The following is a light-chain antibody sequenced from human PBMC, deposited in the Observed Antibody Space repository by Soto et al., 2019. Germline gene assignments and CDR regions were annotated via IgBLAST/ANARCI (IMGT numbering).Light chain of an antibody. V-gene: IGLV2-14*01. Sequence: QSALTQPASVSGSPGQSITISCTGTSSDVGGYNYVSWYQHHPGKAPRLMIYDVSNRPSGVSDRFSGSKSGNTASLTISGLLAEDEADYYCATWDGSLPGEVFGGGTKLTVL. CDR2: DVS. CDR3: ATWDGSLPGEV. J-gene: IGLJ2*01. CDR1: SSDVGGYNY.